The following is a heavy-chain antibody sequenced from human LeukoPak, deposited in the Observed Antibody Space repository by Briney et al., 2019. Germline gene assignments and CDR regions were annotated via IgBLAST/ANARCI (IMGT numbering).Heavy chain of an antibody. D-gene: IGHD3-22*01. V-gene: IGHV3-21*01. CDR1: GFTFSSYS. J-gene: IGHJ4*02. Sequence: GGSLRLSCAASGFTFSSYSMNWVRQAPGKGLEWVSSISSSSSYIYYADSVKGRFTISRDNAKNSLYLQMNSLRAEDTAVYYCARDADYYDSSGYYFDYWGQGTLVTVSS. CDR3: ARDADYYDSSGYYFDY. CDR2: ISSSSSYI.